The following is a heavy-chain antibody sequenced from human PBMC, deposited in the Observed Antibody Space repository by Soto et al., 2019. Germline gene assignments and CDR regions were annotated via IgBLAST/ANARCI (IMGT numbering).Heavy chain of an antibody. Sequence: GGSLRLSCGASGFPFSNAWMNWVRQAPGKGLEWVGRIKSKTDGGTTDYAAPVKGRFTISRDDSKDTLYLQMNSLKTEDTAVYYCTTEFDYYDSSGYYYATDYWGQGALVTVSS. CDR3: TTEFDYYDSSGYYYATDY. D-gene: IGHD3-22*01. V-gene: IGHV3-15*07. J-gene: IGHJ4*02. CDR1: GFPFSNAW. CDR2: IKSKTDGGTT.